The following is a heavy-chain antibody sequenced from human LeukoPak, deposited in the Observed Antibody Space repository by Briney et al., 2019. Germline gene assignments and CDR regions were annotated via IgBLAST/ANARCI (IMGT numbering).Heavy chain of an antibody. V-gene: IGHV4-39*01. CDR1: GGSISGSSYY. CDR2: IYYSGST. Sequence: SETLSLTCTVSGGSISGSSYYWGWIRQPPGKGLEWIGSIYYSGSTYYNPSLKSRVTISVDTSKNQFSLKLSSVTAADTAVYYCARGDGDDSYYKDYWGQGTLVTVSS. D-gene: IGHD4-11*01. J-gene: IGHJ4*02. CDR3: ARGDGDDSYYKDY.